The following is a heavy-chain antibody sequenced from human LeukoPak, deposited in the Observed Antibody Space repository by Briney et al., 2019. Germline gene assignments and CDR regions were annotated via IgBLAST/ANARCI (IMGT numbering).Heavy chain of an antibody. CDR3: AKKACTSTSCYNNF. CDR2: ISGNNGDNT. J-gene: IGHJ4*02. D-gene: IGHD2-2*02. Sequence: PGGSLRLSCAASGFTFSDYAISWVRQAPGKGLEWVSSISGNNGDNTFYEDSVKGRFTISRDNSKNTLFLQINSLRAEDTAVYYCAKKACTSTSCYNNFWGQGTLVTVSS. V-gene: IGHV3-23*01. CDR1: GFTFSDYA.